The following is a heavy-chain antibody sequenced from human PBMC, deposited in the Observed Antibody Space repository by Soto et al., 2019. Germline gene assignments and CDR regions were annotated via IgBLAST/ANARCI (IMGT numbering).Heavy chain of an antibody. CDR3: ARDLVPGTYYMDV. CDR1: GFTFSSYS. Sequence: GGSLRLSCAASGFTFSSYSMNWVRQAPGKGLEWVSYISSSSSTIYYADSVKGRFTISRDNAKNSLYLQMNSLRAEDTAVYYCARDLVPGTYYMDVWGKGTTVTVSS. V-gene: IGHV3-48*01. CDR2: ISSSSSTI. J-gene: IGHJ6*03. D-gene: IGHD6-13*01.